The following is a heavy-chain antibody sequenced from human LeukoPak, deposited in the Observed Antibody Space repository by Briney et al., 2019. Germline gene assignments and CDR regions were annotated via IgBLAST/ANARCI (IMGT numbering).Heavy chain of an antibody. Sequence: PGGSLRLSCAASGFTFSNYALSWVRQAPGKGLEWVSLISGSGGQKDYADSVKGRFTISRDNSGNTLNLQMDSLKAEDTAVYYCAKDHDYGDYVLDYWGQGTLVTVSS. CDR2: ISGSGGQK. D-gene: IGHD4-17*01. CDR1: GFTFSNYA. CDR3: AKDHDYGDYVLDY. V-gene: IGHV3-23*01. J-gene: IGHJ4*02.